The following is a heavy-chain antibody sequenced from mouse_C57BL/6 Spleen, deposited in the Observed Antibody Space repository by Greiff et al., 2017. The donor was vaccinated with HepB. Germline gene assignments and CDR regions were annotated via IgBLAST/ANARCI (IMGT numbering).Heavy chain of an antibody. CDR1: GYTFTDYE. D-gene: IGHD2-4*01. Sequence: QVQLKQSGAELVRPGASVTLSCKASGYTFTDYEMHWVKQTPVHGLEWIGAIDPETGGTAYNQKFKGKAILTADKSSSTAYMELRSLTSEDSAVYYCTREDYDYDFAYWGQGTLVTVSA. J-gene: IGHJ3*01. CDR2: IDPETGGT. V-gene: IGHV1-15*01. CDR3: TREDYDYDFAY.